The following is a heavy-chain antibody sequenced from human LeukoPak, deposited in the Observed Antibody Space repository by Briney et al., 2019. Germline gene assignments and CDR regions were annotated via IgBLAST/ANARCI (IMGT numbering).Heavy chain of an antibody. CDR1: GDSFSGHY. CDR2: IYTAGTT. J-gene: IGHJ5*02. CDR3: AKGRNWFGP. V-gene: IGHV4-4*08. Sequence: SETLSLTCSVSGDSFSGHYWTWIRQTPGEGLQWIGYIYTAGTTKYNPSFKSRVTISIDMSQNQFSLTLDSVTAADTAVYFCAKGRNWFGPWGQGNLVTVSS.